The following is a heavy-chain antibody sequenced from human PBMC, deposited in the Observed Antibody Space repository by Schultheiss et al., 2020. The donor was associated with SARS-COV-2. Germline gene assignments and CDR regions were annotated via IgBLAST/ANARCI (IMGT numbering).Heavy chain of an antibody. CDR1: GGTFSSYA. CDR2: IIPIFGTA. Sequence: SVKVSCKASGGTFSSYAISWVRQAPGQGLEWMGGIIPIFGTANYAQKFQGRVTMTTDTSTSTAYMELRSLRSDDTAVYYCAREPYDFWSGYPQEYFQHWGQGTLVTVSS. V-gene: IGHV1-69*05. J-gene: IGHJ1*01. D-gene: IGHD3-3*01. CDR3: AREPYDFWSGYPQEYFQH.